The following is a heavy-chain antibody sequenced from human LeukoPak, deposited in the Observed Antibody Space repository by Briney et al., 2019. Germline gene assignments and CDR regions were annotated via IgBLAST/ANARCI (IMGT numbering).Heavy chain of an antibody. Sequence: SETLSLTCALSGDSINSSNWWGWVRPPPGKGLEWIGEIYPSGATNYNPSLKSRVTMSVDKANNQFSLNLSSVTAADTAVYYCARSGSGYLRYYFDYWGQGTLVTVSS. CDR1: GDSINSSNW. V-gene: IGHV4-4*02. J-gene: IGHJ4*02. CDR2: IYPSGAT. CDR3: ARSGSGYLRYYFDY. D-gene: IGHD5-12*01.